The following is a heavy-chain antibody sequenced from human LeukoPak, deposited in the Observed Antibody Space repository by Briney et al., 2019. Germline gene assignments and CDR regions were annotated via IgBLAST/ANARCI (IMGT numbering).Heavy chain of an antibody. D-gene: IGHD3-22*01. CDR2: ISVSGGST. CDR3: AKRGVVIRVILVGFHKEAYYFDS. Sequence: GGSLRLSCAASGFTFSSCAMCGVPEAPGRGLEWGLAISVSGGSTYYADSVKGRFTISRDNPKNTLYLQMNSLRAEDTAVYFCAKRGVVIRVILVGFHKEAYYFDSWGQGALVTVSS. V-gene: IGHV3-23*01. J-gene: IGHJ4*02. CDR1: GFTFSSCA.